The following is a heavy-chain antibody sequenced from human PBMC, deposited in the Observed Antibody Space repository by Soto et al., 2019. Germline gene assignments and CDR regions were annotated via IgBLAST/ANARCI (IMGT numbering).Heavy chain of an antibody. D-gene: IGHD3-10*01. CDR3: ARDLVSFGELLPHSTDGMDV. J-gene: IGHJ6*02. CDR2: IYHSGST. CDR1: GYSISSGYY. Sequence: SETLSLTCAVSGYSISSGYYWGWIRQPPGKGLEWIGGIYHSGSTYYNPSLKSRVTISVDTSKNQFSLKLSSVTAADTAVYYCARDLVSFGELLPHSTDGMDVWGQGTTVTVFS. V-gene: IGHV4-38-2*02.